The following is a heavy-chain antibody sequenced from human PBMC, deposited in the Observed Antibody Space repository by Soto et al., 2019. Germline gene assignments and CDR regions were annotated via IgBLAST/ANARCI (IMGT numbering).Heavy chain of an antibody. CDR3: AKNSPVGVPLLRDLHD. Sequence: GGSLRLSCAASGFTFSNYGMSWVRQAPGKGLEWVSVISGSGGSTYYADSVKGRFTLSRDNSKNTVYLQMNSLRAEDTAVYYCAKNSPVGVPLLRDLHDWGQGTLVTVSS. CDR2: ISGSGGST. J-gene: IGHJ1*01. CDR1: GFTFSNYG. V-gene: IGHV3-23*01. D-gene: IGHD2-15*01.